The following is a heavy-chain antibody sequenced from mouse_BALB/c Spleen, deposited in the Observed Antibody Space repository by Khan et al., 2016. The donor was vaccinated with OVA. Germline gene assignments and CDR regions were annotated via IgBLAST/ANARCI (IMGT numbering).Heavy chain of an antibody. CDR2: ISSGGSYT. Sequence: EVELVESGGDLVKPGGSLKLSCAASGFTFSSYGMSWVRQTPDKRLEGVATISSGGSYTYYQDSVKGRFTISRDNAKNTLYLQMSSLKSEDTAMYYCARRGANWDFDYWGQGTTLTVSS. J-gene: IGHJ2*01. CDR1: GFTFSSYG. CDR3: ARRGANWDFDY. D-gene: IGHD4-1*01. V-gene: IGHV5-6*01.